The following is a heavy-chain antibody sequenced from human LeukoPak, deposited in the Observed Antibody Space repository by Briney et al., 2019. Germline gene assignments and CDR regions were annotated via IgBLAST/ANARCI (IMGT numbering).Heavy chain of an antibody. D-gene: IGHD1-26*01. Sequence: GGSLRLSCAASGFTFSNYAMSWVRQAPGKGLEWVSAISGSASSTYHADSVKGRFTISRDNSKNTLYLQMNSLRAEDTAVYYCAKADSGSYSHFDYWGQGTLVTVSS. CDR3: AKADSGSYSHFDY. J-gene: IGHJ4*02. V-gene: IGHV3-23*01. CDR1: GFTFSNYA. CDR2: ISGSASST.